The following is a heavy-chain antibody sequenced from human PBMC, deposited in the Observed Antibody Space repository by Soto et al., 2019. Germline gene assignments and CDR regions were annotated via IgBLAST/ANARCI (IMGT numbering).Heavy chain of an antibody. CDR2: INPSGGST. V-gene: IGHV1-46*01. Sequence: ASVKVSCKASGYTFTSYSISWVRQAPGQGLEWMAIINPSGGSTNYAQKFQGRVTLARDTFTSTVYMELSSLRSEDTAIYYCARGLAAGDYWGQGTLVTVSS. CDR1: GYTFTSYS. CDR3: ARGLAAGDY. D-gene: IGHD6-13*01. J-gene: IGHJ4*02.